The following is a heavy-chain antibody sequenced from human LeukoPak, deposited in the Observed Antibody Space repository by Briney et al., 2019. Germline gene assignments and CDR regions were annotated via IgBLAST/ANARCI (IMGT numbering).Heavy chain of an antibody. V-gene: IGHV3-73*01. Sequence: PGGSLRLSCAASGFTFSGSAMHWVRQASGKGLEWVGRIRSKANHYATAYAASVKGRFTISRDDSKNTLYLQMNSLKTEDTAVYYCTTDGVGIEGATFDYWGQGTLVTVSS. J-gene: IGHJ4*02. D-gene: IGHD1-26*01. CDR2: IRSKANHYAT. CDR3: TTDGVGIEGATFDY. CDR1: GFTFSGSA.